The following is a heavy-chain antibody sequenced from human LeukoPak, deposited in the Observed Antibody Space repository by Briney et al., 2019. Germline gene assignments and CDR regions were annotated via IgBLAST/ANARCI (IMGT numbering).Heavy chain of an antibody. Sequence: GASVKVSCKASGYTFTGYYVHWVRQAPGQGLEWMGWINPNSGGTNYAQKFQGRVTMTRDTSISTAYMELSRLRSDDTAVYYCARDRLDYYEEYYFDYWGQGTLVTVSS. V-gene: IGHV1-2*02. CDR2: INPNSGGT. CDR1: GYTFTGYY. D-gene: IGHD3-22*01. J-gene: IGHJ4*02. CDR3: ARDRLDYYEEYYFDY.